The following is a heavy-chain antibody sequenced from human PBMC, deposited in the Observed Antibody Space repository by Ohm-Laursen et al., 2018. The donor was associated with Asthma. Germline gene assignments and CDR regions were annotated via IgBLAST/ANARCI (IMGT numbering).Heavy chain of an antibody. D-gene: IGHD2-2*01. CDR3: ARVIHCSSTSCYIDY. CDR2: INTNTGNP. J-gene: IGHJ4*02. V-gene: IGHV7-4-1*02. Sequence: ASVKVSCKASGYTFTSYAMNWVRQAPGQGLEWMGWINTNTGNPTFAQGLTGRFVLSLDTSVSTAYLQISSLKAEDTAVYYCARVIHCSSTSCYIDYWGQGTLVTVSS. CDR1: GYTFTSYA.